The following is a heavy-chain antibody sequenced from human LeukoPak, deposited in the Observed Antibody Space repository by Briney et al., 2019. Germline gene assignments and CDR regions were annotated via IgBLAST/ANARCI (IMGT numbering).Heavy chain of an antibody. CDR3: ARSRIVGATTFDY. J-gene: IGHJ4*02. D-gene: IGHD1-26*01. Sequence: GGSLRLSCAASGFTFRTYAMHWVRQAPGKGLEWVAFISHDGSKKYYADSVTGRFTISRDNSKNTLYLQMNSLRAEDTAVYYCARSRIVGATTFDYWGQGTLVTVSS. CDR1: GFTFRTYA. CDR2: ISHDGSKK. V-gene: IGHV3-30-3*01.